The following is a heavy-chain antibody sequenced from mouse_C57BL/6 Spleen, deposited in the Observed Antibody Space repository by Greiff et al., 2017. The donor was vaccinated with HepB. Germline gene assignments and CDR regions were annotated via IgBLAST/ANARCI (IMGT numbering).Heavy chain of an antibody. Sequence: QVQLKQPGAELVRPGSSVKLSCKASGYTFTSYWMHWVKQRPIQGLEWIGNIDPSDSETHYNQKFKDKATLTVDKSSSTAYMQLSSLTSEDSAVYYCARSGTTVVAKGLFDYWGQGTTLTVSS. CDR3: ARSGTTVVAKGLFDY. CDR1: GYTFTSYW. J-gene: IGHJ2*01. CDR2: IDPSDSET. V-gene: IGHV1-52*01. D-gene: IGHD1-1*01.